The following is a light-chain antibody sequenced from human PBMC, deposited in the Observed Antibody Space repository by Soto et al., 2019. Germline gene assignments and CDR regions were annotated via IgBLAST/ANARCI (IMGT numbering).Light chain of an antibody. J-gene: IGKJ4*01. CDR2: EVS. V-gene: IGKV2-30*01. Sequence: VVMTQSPLSLPVTLGQPASVSCRSSQSLLYSDGKTFLTWFHQRPGQAPRRLIYEVSNRDSGVPDRFSGSGSGTDFTLKISRVEAEDVWLYYCMQGTHWPLTFGGGTKVEI. CDR1: QSLLYSDGKTF. CDR3: MQGTHWPLT.